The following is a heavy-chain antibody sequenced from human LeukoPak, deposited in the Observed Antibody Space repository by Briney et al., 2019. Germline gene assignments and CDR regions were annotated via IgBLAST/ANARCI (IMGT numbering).Heavy chain of an antibody. J-gene: IGHJ4*02. D-gene: IGHD6-13*01. CDR1: GGSITSTS. CDR2: ITATSGSL. V-gene: IGHV3-48*04. Sequence: PSETLSLTCSVSGGSITSTSFYWGWIRQPPGKGLEWLSYITATSGSLYYADSVKGRFTVSRDNSKNSLYLQMDSLRAEDTAVYYCARCDSYSSSWSRQFDYWGPGTLVIVSS. CDR3: ARCDSYSSSWSRQFDY.